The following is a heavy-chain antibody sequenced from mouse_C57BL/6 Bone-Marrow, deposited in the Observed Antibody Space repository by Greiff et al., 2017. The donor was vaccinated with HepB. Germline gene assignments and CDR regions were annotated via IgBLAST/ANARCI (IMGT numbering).Heavy chain of an antibody. Sequence: QVQLQQSGAELARPGASVKMSCKASGYTFTSYTMHWVKQRPGQGLEWIGYINPSSGYTKYNQKFKDKATLTADKSSSTAYMQLSSLTSEDSAVYYCAPLYYGSSYGDFDYWGQGTTLTVSS. CDR1: GYTFTSYT. V-gene: IGHV1-4*01. CDR3: APLYYGSSYGDFDY. D-gene: IGHD1-1*01. CDR2: INPSSGYT. J-gene: IGHJ2*01.